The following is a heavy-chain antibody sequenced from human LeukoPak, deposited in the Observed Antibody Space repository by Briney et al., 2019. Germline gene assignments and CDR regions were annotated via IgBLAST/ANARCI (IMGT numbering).Heavy chain of an antibody. CDR1: GGTFISYA. V-gene: IGHV1-69*13. D-gene: IGHD4-17*01. Sequence: GASVKVSCKASGGTFISYAISWVRQAPGQGLEWMGGIIPIFGTANYAQKFQGRVTITADESTSTAYMELSSLRSEDTAVYYCARSNNDGDYLGVGFDYWGQGTLVTVSS. CDR2: IIPIFGTA. J-gene: IGHJ4*02. CDR3: ARSNNDGDYLGVGFDY.